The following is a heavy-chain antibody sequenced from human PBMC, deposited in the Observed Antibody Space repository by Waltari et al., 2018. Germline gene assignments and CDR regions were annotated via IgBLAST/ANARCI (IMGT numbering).Heavy chain of an antibody. V-gene: IGHV1-46*03. Sequence: VRQAPGQGLEWMGIINPSGGSTSYAQKFQGRVTMTRDTSTSTVYMELSSLRSEDTAVYYCARGRETTVVTPFDYWGQGTLVTVSS. CDR2: INPSGGST. J-gene: IGHJ4*02. CDR3: ARGRETTVVTPFDY. D-gene: IGHD4-17*01.